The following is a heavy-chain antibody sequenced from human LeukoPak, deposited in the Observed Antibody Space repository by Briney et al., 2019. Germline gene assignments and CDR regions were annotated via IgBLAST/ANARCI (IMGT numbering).Heavy chain of an antibody. CDR2: IYSGGST. D-gene: IGHD5-18*01. V-gene: IGHV3-53*05. J-gene: IGHJ4*02. CDR1: GFTVSSNY. CDR3: AKDRNGYSSTFDY. Sequence: PGGSLRLSCAASGFTVSSNYMSWVRQAPGKGLEWVSVIYSGGSTYYADSVKGRFTISRDNSKNTLFLQMNSLRPEDTAVYYCAKDRNGYSSTFDYWGQGTLVTVSS.